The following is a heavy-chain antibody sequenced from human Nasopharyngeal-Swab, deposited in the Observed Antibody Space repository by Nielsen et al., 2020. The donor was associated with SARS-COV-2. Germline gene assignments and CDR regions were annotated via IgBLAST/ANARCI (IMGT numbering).Heavy chain of an antibody. CDR3: ARVYYGSGSS. V-gene: IGHV3-66*01. CDR2: IYSGGST. CDR1: GFTVSSNY. D-gene: IGHD3-10*01. J-gene: IGHJ4*02. Sequence: GESLKISCAASGFTVSSNYMSWVRQAPGKGLEWVSVIYSGGSTYYADSVKGRFTISRDNSKNTLYLQMNSLRAEDTAAYYCARVYYGSGSSWGQGTLVTVSS.